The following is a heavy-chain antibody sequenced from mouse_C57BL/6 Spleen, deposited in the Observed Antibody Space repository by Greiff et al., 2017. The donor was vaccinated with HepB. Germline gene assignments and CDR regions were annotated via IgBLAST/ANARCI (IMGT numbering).Heavy chain of an antibody. J-gene: IGHJ1*03. D-gene: IGHD1-1*01. CDR2: IDPSDSET. CDR3: ARECITTGPYFDV. Sequence: QVQLQQPGAELVRPGSSVKLSCKASGYTFTSYWMHWVKQRPIQGLEWIGNIDPSDSETHYNQKFKDKATLTVDKSSSTAYMQLSSLTSEDSAVYYCARECITTGPYFDVWGTGTTVTVSS. V-gene: IGHV1-52*01. CDR1: GYTFTSYW.